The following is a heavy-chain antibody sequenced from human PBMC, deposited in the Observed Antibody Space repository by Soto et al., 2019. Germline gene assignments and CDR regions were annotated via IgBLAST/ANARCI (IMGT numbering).Heavy chain of an antibody. Sequence: SETLSLTCTVSGGSISSSSYYWGWIRQPPGKGLEWIGSIYYSGSTYYNPSLKSRVTISVDTSKNQFSLKLSSVTAADTAVYYCASYGSGSYYGRVGAFDIWGQGTMVTVSS. CDR1: GGSISSSSYY. J-gene: IGHJ3*02. D-gene: IGHD3-10*01. V-gene: IGHV4-39*01. CDR3: ASYGSGSYYGRVGAFDI. CDR2: IYYSGST.